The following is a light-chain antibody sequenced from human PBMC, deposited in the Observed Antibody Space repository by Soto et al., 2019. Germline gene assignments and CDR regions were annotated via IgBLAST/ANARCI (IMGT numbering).Light chain of an antibody. Sequence: EIVLTQSPATLSLSPGQRATLSCRASQSVGDDLAWYQQKPGQAPRLLIYDVSNRATGIPARFSGSGSGTDFTLTISSLEPEDFAVYYCQQRSNWPQITFGQGTRLEIK. CDR2: DVS. J-gene: IGKJ5*01. CDR3: QQRSNWPQIT. CDR1: QSVGDD. V-gene: IGKV3-11*01.